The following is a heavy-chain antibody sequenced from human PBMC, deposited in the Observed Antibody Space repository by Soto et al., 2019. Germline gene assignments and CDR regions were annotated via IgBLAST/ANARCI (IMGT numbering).Heavy chain of an antibody. CDR1: GGTFSSYA. V-gene: IGHV1-69*13. CDR3: ARDGSSGSDYYFDY. Sequence: ASVKVSCKASGGTFSSYAISWVRQAPGQGLEWMGGIIPIFGTANYAQKFQGRVTITADESTSTAYMELSSLRSEDTAVYYCARDGSSGSDYYFDYWGQGTLVTVSS. CDR2: IIPIFGTA. J-gene: IGHJ4*02. D-gene: IGHD6-19*01.